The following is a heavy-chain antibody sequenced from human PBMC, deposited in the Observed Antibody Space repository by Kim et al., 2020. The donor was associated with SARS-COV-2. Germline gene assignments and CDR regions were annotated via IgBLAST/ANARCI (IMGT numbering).Heavy chain of an antibody. CDR1: GYTFTSYG. V-gene: IGHV1-18*01. J-gene: IGHJ6*02. Sequence: ASVKVSCKASGYTFTSYGISWVRQAPGQGLEWMGWISAYNGNTNYAQKLQGRVTMTTDTSTSTAYMELRSLRSDDTAVYYCAREACTGDILTGCSLGYYYYGMDVWGQGTTVTVSS. CDR2: ISAYNGNT. D-gene: IGHD3-9*01. CDR3: AREACTGDILTGCSLGYYYYGMDV.